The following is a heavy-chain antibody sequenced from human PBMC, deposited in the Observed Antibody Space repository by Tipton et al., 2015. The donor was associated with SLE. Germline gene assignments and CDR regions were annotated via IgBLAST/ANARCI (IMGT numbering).Heavy chain of an antibody. J-gene: IGHJ4*02. CDR1: GFDFSGYG. CDR3: AKGGGSSWWGTDC. Sequence: SLRLSCAASGFDFSGYGMHWVRQTPDKGLEWVAFIRYEGSKTFLADSVKGRFTISRANSRNTLYLQMNSLRLEDTAMYYCAKGGGSSWWGTDCWGQGPVATVSS. CDR2: IRYEGSKT. D-gene: IGHD6-13*01. V-gene: IGHV3-30*02.